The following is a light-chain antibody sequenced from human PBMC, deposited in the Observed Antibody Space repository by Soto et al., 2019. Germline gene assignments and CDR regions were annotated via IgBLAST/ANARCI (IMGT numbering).Light chain of an antibody. CDR3: VAWDDSLNGYVV. V-gene: IGLV1-44*01. CDR1: SSNNGSNT. Sequence: QSVLTQPPSASGTPGQRVTISCSGSSSNNGSNTVNWYQQLPGTAPKLVNYNNNQRPSGVPDRNSSSKTGTSASQAISELQPEYEADYYCVAWDDSLNGYVVFGGGTKVTVL. J-gene: IGLJ2*01. CDR2: NNN.